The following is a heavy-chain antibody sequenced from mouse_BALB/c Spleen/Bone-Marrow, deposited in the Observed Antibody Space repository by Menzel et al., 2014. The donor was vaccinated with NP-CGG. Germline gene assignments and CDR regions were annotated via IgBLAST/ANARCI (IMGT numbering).Heavy chain of an antibody. J-gene: IGHJ4*01. CDR3: ARSDDGYYDAMDY. Sequence: EVKLMESGGGLVQPGGSRKLSCAASGFTFSSFGMHWVRQAPEKGLEWVAYISSGSSTIYYADTVKGRLTISRDNPKNTLFLQMTSLRSEDTAMYYCARSDDGYYDAMDYWGQGTSVTVSS. CDR1: GFTFSSFG. CDR2: ISSGSSTI. D-gene: IGHD2-3*01. V-gene: IGHV5-17*02.